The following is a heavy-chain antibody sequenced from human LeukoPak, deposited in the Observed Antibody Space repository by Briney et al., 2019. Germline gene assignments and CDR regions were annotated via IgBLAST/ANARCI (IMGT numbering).Heavy chain of an antibody. CDR2: IYYSGST. CDR3: ARVSGQAFDY. D-gene: IGHD3-10*01. Sequence: SETLSLTCAVYGGSFSGYYWSWIRQPPGKGLEWIGYIYYSGSTNYNPSLKSRVTISVDTSKNQFSLKLSSVTAADTAVYYCARVSGQAFDYWGQGTLVTVSS. J-gene: IGHJ4*02. CDR1: GGSFSGYY. V-gene: IGHV4-59*01.